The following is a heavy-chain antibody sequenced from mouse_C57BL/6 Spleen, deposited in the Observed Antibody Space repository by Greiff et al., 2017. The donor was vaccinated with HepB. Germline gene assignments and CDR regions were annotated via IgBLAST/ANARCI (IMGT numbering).Heavy chain of an antibody. CDR1: GYSITSGYY. V-gene: IGHV3-6*01. CDR3: AREYYYGSSYPPY. CDR2: ISYDGSN. J-gene: IGHJ3*01. Sequence: EVKLVESGPGLVKPSPSLSLTCSVTGYSITSGYYWNWIRQFPGNKLEWMGYISYDGSNNYNPSLKNRISITRDTSKNQFFLKLNSVTTEDTATYYCAREYYYGSSYPPYWGQGTLVTVSA. D-gene: IGHD1-1*01.